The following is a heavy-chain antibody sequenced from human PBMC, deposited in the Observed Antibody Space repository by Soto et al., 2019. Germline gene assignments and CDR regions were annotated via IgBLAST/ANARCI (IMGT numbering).Heavy chain of an antibody. CDR3: ARGTRYIVLMVYVSLDY. Sequence: ASVKVSCKASGYTFTSYYMHWVRQAPGQGLEWMGIINPSGGSTSYAQKFQGRVTMTRDTSTSTVYMELSSLRSEDTAVYYCARGTRYIVLMVYVSLDYWGQGTLVTVSS. D-gene: IGHD2-8*01. J-gene: IGHJ4*02. CDR1: GYTFTSYY. V-gene: IGHV1-46*01. CDR2: INPSGGST.